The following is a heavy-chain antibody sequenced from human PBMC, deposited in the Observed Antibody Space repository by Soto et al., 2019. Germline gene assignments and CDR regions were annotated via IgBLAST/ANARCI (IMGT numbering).Heavy chain of an antibody. CDR2: IWYDGSNK. CDR3: ARVASGIGAFGI. J-gene: IGHJ3*02. Sequence: QVQLVESGGGVVQPGRSLRLSCAASGFTFSSYGMHWVRQAPGKGLEWVAVIWYDGSNKYYADSVKGRFTISRDNSKNTLYLQMNSLRAEDTAVYYCARVASGIGAFGIWGQGTMVTVSS. D-gene: IGHD3-10*01. V-gene: IGHV3-33*01. CDR1: GFTFSSYG.